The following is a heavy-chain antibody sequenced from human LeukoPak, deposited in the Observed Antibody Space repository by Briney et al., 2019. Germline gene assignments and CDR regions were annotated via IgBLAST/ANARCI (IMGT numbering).Heavy chain of an antibody. CDR1: GYTFTGYY. CDR3: ARLYSSTEVIDS. V-gene: IGHV1-2*02. J-gene: IGHJ4*02. CDR2: INPNSGGT. Sequence: GASVKVSCKTSGYTFTGYYMHWVRQAPGQGLEYMGWINPNSGGTNYAPKLQGRVTMTRDTSISTDYMELTSLRSDDTAVYYCARLYSSTEVIDSWGQGTLVTVSS. D-gene: IGHD2-2*01.